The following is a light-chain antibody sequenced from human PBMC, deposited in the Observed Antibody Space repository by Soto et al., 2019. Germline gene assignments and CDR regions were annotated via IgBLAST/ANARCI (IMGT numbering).Light chain of an antibody. V-gene: IGKV3-15*01. Sequence: EILMTQSQATLSFSPGERATLSCRASQRISSNVAWYQQKPGQAPRLLIYGASTRATGVPARFSGGGSGTDFTLTISSLQSEDFAVYYCQQYGSSPYTFGLGTKLEIK. J-gene: IGKJ2*01. CDR2: GAS. CDR1: QRISSN. CDR3: QQYGSSPYT.